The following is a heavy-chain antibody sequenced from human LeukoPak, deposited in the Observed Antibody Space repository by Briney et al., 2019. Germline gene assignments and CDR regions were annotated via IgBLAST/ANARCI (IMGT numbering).Heavy chain of an antibody. CDR1: EFTFSSYA. J-gene: IGHJ4*02. CDR3: ARQRGNYFDY. Sequence: PGGSLGLSCAASEFTFSSYAMNWVRQAPGKGLEWVSKISSGSTAIYYADSVRGRFTISRDNAKNSLYLQMNSLRDEDTAVYYCARQRGNYFDYWGQGTLVTVSS. CDR2: ISSGSTAI. D-gene: IGHD7-27*01. V-gene: IGHV3-48*02.